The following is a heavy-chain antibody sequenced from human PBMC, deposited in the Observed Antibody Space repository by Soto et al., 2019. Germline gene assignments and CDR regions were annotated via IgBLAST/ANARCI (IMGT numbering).Heavy chain of an antibody. Sequence: NPSETLSLTCTVSGGSINNYYWSWIRQPPGKGLEWIAYIYYTGSTNYNPSLKSRVTISVDTSKNQFSLKLSSVTAADTAVYYCARQSLDCSGGSCYTYYFDYWGQGTLVTVSS. CDR1: GGSINNYY. CDR3: ARQSLDCSGGSCYTYYFDY. D-gene: IGHD2-15*01. CDR2: IYYTGST. J-gene: IGHJ4*02. V-gene: IGHV4-59*08.